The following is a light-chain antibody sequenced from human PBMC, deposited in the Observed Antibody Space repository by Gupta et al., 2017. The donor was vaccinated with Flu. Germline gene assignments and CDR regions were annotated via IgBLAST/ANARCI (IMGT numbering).Light chain of an antibody. V-gene: IGLV6-57*03. CDR2: EDT. J-gene: IGLJ3*02. CDR3: QSDDSSHHWV. Sequence: FMLTPPHSVSESPGTTVTISCTRTSGSIANNFVQWYQQRPGSGPTTVIYEDTQRPSGGPDRCSGSIDSSSNAASLTISGLETEDEADYYCQSDDSSHHWVFGGGTKLTVL. CDR1: SGSIANNF.